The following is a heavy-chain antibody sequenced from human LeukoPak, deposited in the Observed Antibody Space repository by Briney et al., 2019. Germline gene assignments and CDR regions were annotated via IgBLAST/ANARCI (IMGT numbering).Heavy chain of an antibody. CDR3: ARRSPAAAWFDP. V-gene: IGHV3-11*01. CDR2: ISSSGTSI. J-gene: IGHJ5*02. D-gene: IGHD6-13*01. Sequence: GGSLRLSCAASGFTFSDYYMSWIRQAPGKGLEWDSYISSSGTSIYYADSVKGRFTISRDNAKNSLYLQMNSLRVEDTAVYYCARRSPAAAWFDPWGQGTLVTVSS. CDR1: GFTFSDYY.